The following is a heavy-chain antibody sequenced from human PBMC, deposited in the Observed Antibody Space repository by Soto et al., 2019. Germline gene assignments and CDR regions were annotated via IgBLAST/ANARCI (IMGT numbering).Heavy chain of an antibody. V-gene: IGHV4-30-4*01. CDR3: ARDLSLKGDPRYVDY. CDR2: IYYSGST. Sequence: TSETLSLTCTVSGGSISSGDYYWSWIRQPPGKGLEWIGYIYYSGSTYYNPSLKSRVTISVDTSKNQFSLKLSSVTAADTAVYYCARDLSLKGDPRYVDYWGQGTLVTVSS. D-gene: IGHD3-16*01. J-gene: IGHJ4*02. CDR1: GGSISSGDYY.